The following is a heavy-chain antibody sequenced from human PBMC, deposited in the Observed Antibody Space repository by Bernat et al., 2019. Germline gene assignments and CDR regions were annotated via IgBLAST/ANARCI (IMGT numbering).Heavy chain of an antibody. CDR1: GGSISSSSYY. CDR3: ARHGSSVYFQH. D-gene: IGHD1-26*01. CDR2: LYFSGST. J-gene: IGHJ1*01. V-gene: IGHV4-39*01. Sequence: QLQLQESGPGLVKPSETLSLTCTVSGGSISSSSYYWGWIRQPPGKGLEWIGSLYFSGSTYYNPSLKSRVTISVDTSKNQFSLKLSSVTAADTAVYYCARHGSSVYFQHWGQGTLVTVSS.